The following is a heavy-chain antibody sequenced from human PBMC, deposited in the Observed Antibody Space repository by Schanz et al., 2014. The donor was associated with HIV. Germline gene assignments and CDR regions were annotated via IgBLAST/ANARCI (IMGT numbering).Heavy chain of an antibody. J-gene: IGHJ6*02. D-gene: IGHD1-20*01. Sequence: VQMVESGGGLVQPGRSLRLSCAASGFTFDDYAMHWVRQAPGKGLEWVSGISDTGGSTYYADSVKGRFTISKDYSKNTLYLQMNSLRAEDTAVYYCARGEAITYYYHYYGMDVWGQGTTVTVSS. CDR3: ARGEAITYYYHYYGMDV. V-gene: IGHV3-23*04. CDR2: ISDTGGST. CDR1: GFTFDDYA.